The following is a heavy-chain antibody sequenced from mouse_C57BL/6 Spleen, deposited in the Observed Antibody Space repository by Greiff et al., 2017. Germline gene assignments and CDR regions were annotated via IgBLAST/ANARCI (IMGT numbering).Heavy chain of an antibody. Sequence: VHLVESGAELVKPGASVKISCKASGYAFSSYWMNWVKQRPGKGLEWIGQIYPGDGDTNYTGKFKGKATLTADKSSSTAYMQLSSLTSEDSAVYFCAKYGNYWYFDVWGTGTTVTVSS. D-gene: IGHD2-10*02. CDR2: IYPGDGDT. V-gene: IGHV1-80*01. J-gene: IGHJ1*03. CDR3: AKYGNYWYFDV. CDR1: GYAFSSYW.